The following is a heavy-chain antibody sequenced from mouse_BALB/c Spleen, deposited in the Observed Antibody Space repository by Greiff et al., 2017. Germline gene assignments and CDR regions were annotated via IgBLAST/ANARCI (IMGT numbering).Heavy chain of an antibody. D-gene: IGHD1-2*01. Sequence: EVQRVESGGGLVKPGGSLKLSCAASGFTFSSYAMSWVRQTPEKRLEWVASISSGGSTYYPDSVKGRFTISRDNARNILYLQMSSLRSEDTAMYYCARGSLLRTDYWGQGTTLTVSS. CDR2: ISSGGST. CDR3: ARGSLLRTDY. J-gene: IGHJ2*01. CDR1: GFTFSSYA. V-gene: IGHV5-6-5*01.